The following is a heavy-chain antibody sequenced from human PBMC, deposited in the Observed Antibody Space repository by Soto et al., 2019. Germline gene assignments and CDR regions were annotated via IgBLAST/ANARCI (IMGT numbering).Heavy chain of an antibody. V-gene: IGHV1-18*01. Sequence: QVQLVQSGAEVKKPGASVKVSCKASGYTFTSYGISWVRQAPGQGLEWMGWISAYNGNTNYAQKLQGRVTMTTDTSTSTAYMELRSLRSDDTAVYYCARGDVPRYYYDSSGYYPVDYWGQGTLVTVSS. CDR3: ARGDVPRYYYDSSGYYPVDY. D-gene: IGHD3-22*01. J-gene: IGHJ4*02. CDR2: ISAYNGNT. CDR1: GYTFTSYG.